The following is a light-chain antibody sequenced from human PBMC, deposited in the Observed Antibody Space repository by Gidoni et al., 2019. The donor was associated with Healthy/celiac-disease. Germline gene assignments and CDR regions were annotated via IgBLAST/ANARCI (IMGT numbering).Light chain of an antibody. CDR3: QVWDSSSDLVV. V-gene: IGLV3-21*02. CDR2: DDS. Sequence: SYVLTQPPSVSVAPGQTARITCGGNNIGSKSVHWYQQKPGQAPFLVVYDDSDRPSGIPERFSGSNSGNTATLTISRVEAGDEADYYCQVWDSSSDLVVFGGGTKLTVL. J-gene: IGLJ2*01. CDR1: NIGSKS.